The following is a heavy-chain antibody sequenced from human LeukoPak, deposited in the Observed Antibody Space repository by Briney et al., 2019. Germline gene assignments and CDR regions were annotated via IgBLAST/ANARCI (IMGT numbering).Heavy chain of an antibody. J-gene: IGHJ6*03. CDR1: GFTFSSYA. CDR3: ARDWGIAAAGRIDYYYYMDV. D-gene: IGHD6-13*01. V-gene: IGHV3-30-3*01. CDR2: ISYDGSNK. Sequence: PGGSLRLSCAASGFTFSSYAMHWVRQAPGKGLEWVAVISYDGSNKYYADSVKGRFTISRDNSKNTLYLQMNSLRAEDTAVYYCARDWGIAAAGRIDYYYYMDVWGKGTTVTVSS.